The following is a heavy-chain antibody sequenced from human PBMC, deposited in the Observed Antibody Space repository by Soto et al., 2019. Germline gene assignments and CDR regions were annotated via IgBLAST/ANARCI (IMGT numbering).Heavy chain of an antibody. D-gene: IGHD6-19*01. CDR1: GFTFSSYS. V-gene: IGHV3-21*01. CDR2: ISSSSSYI. CDR3: ARDPYSSGWFDY. J-gene: IGHJ4*02. Sequence: EVQLVESGGGLVKPGGSLRLSCAASGFTFSSYSMNWVRQAPGKGLEWVSSISSSSSYIYYADSVKGRFTNSRDNAKNSLYLQMNSLRAEDTAVYYCARDPYSSGWFDYWGQGTLVTVSS.